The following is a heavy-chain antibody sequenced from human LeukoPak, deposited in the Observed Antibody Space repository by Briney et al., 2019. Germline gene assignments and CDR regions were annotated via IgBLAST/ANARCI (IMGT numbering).Heavy chain of an antibody. CDR1: GGSISSYY. Sequence: PSETLSLTCTVSGGSISSYYWSWIRQPPGKGLEWIGYIYYSGSTNYNPSLKSRVTISVDTSKNQFSLKLSSVTAADTAVYYCARDVGAVAGGGNDAFDIWGQGTMVIVSS. CDR3: ARDVGAVAGGGNDAFDI. D-gene: IGHD6-19*01. V-gene: IGHV4-59*01. J-gene: IGHJ3*02. CDR2: IYYSGST.